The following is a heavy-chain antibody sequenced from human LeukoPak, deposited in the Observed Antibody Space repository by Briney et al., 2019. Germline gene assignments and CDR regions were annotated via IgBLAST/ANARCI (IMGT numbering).Heavy chain of an antibody. J-gene: IGHJ4*02. V-gene: IGHV3-23*01. CDR2: ISGSGGTT. Sequence: PGGSLRLSCAASGFTFSSYAMSWVRQAPGKGLEWVSAISGSGGTTYYADSVKGRFTISRDNSKNTLYLQMNSLRAEDTAIYYCAKTAHFSGSYFDCWGQGTLVSVSS. CDR3: AKTAHFSGSYFDC. D-gene: IGHD1-26*01. CDR1: GFTFSSYA.